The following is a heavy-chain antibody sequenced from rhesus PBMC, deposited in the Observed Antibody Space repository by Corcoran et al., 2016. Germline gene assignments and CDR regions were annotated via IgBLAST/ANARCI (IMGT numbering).Heavy chain of an antibody. V-gene: IGHV4-80*01. CDR3: ARPGVGTTGDF. D-gene: IGHD1-44*01. J-gene: IGHJ4*01. Sequence: QVQLQESGPGLVKPSETLSLTCAVSGGSVSRYWRGWIRQPPGRGLGWIGESNGNTWDTNTIPTRKSGVTITKDTSKNLFHRKLNAAAAAGTAISSGARPGVGTTGDFWGQGVLVTVSS. CDR1: GGSVSRYW. CDR2: SNGNTWDT.